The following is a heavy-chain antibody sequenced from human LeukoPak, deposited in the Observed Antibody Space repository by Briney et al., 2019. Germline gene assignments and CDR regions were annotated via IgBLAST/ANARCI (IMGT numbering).Heavy chain of an antibody. Sequence: ASVKVSCKASGYIFTSYAMNWVRQAPGQGLEWMGWINTNTGNPTYAQGFTGRFVFSLDTSVSTAYLQISSLRAEDTAVYYCAKDGKRFLEWLPPQDYWGQGTLVTVSS. V-gene: IGHV7-4-1*02. CDR1: GYIFTSYA. CDR3: AKDGKRFLEWLPPQDY. CDR2: INTNTGNP. D-gene: IGHD3-3*01. J-gene: IGHJ4*02.